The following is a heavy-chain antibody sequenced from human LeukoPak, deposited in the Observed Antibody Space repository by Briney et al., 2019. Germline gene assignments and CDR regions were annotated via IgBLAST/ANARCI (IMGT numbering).Heavy chain of an antibody. CDR1: GGSISSSNYY. V-gene: IGHV4-39*05. Sequence: SETPSLTCTVSGGSISSSNYYWDWVRQPPGQGLEWIGSIHYSGSTYYNPSLRSRVTISVDTSKNQFSVKMSSVTAADTAVYYCAKTTGRGTVDPGTSGYITFWGQGTLVTVSS. CDR3: AKTTGRGTVDPGTSGYITF. J-gene: IGHJ4*02. CDR2: IHYSGST. D-gene: IGHD1-26*01.